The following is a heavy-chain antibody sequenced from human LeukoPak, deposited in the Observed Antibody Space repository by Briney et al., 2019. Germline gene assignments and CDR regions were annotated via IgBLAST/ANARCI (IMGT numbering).Heavy chain of an antibody. J-gene: IGHJ4*02. Sequence: ASVKVSCKASGYTFTSYDINWVRLATGQGLEWMGWMNPSSGNTGYAQKFQGRVTITRNTSISTAYMELSSLRSEDMAVYYCARSEGVAAAGRFDYWGQGTLVTVSS. CDR3: ARSEGVAAAGRFDY. V-gene: IGHV1-8*03. CDR1: GYTFTSYD. CDR2: MNPSSGNT. D-gene: IGHD6-13*01.